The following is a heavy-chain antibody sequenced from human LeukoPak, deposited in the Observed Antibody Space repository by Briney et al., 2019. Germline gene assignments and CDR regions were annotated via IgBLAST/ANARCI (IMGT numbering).Heavy chain of an antibody. Sequence: GGSLRLSCAASGFTFSSYGMHWVRQAPGKGLEWVAVIWYDGSNKYYADSVKGRFTISRDNSKNTLYLQMNSLRAEDTAVYYCARPYRSPGYYYYYGMDVWGQGTTVTVSS. CDR2: IWYDGSNK. V-gene: IGHV3-33*01. D-gene: IGHD3-16*02. J-gene: IGHJ6*02. CDR1: GFTFSSYG. CDR3: ARPYRSPGYYYYYGMDV.